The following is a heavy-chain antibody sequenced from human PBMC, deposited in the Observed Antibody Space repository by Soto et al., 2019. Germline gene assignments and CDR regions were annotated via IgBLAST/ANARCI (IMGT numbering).Heavy chain of an antibody. J-gene: IGHJ4*02. Sequence: LPCAASGFTFSRYALGWGRQGPGKGLEWVAVVSIGGSTHYADSVRGRFTISRDNSKNTLSLQMNSLTAEDTAVYLCAKRRGAGGHFDYWGQGALVTVSS. CDR2: VSIGGST. CDR3: AKRRGAGGHFDY. D-gene: IGHD2-15*01. V-gene: IGHV3-23*01. CDR1: GFTFSRYA.